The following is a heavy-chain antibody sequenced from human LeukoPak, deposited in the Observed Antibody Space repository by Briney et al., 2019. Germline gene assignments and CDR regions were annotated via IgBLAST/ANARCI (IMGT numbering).Heavy chain of an antibody. CDR1: GGSISSYY. V-gene: IGHV4-4*07. Sequence: SETLSLTCTVSGGSISSYYWSWIRQPAGRGLEWIGRIYTSGSTNYNPSLRSRVTMSVDTSKNQFSLKLSSVTAADTAVCYCARGTFRTTIDYWGQGTLVTVSS. CDR2: IYTSGST. D-gene: IGHD1-7*01. J-gene: IGHJ4*02. CDR3: ARGTFRTTIDY.